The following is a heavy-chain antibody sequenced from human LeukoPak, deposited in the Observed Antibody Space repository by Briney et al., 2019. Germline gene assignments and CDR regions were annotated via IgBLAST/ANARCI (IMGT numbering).Heavy chain of an antibody. Sequence: SVKVSCKASGGTFSSYTFSWVRQAPGQGLEWMGGIIPIFGTANYAQKFQGRVTITTDESASTAYMELSSLISEDTAVYYCARGPSKYSTSSIFYYYMDVWGKGTTVTVSS. CDR2: IIPIFGTA. CDR3: ARGPSKYSTSSIFYYYMDV. CDR1: GGTFSSYT. D-gene: IGHD6-6*01. J-gene: IGHJ6*03. V-gene: IGHV1-69*05.